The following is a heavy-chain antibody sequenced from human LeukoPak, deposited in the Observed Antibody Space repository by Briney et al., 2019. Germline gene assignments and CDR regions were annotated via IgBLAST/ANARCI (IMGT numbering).Heavy chain of an antibody. D-gene: IGHD4-17*01. CDR3: AKVGNYGENYFDY. J-gene: IGHJ4*02. CDR1: GFTFSSYA. CDR2: ISGGGGTT. V-gene: IGHV3-23*01. Sequence: GGSLRLSCAASGFTFSSYAMTWVRQAPGKGLEWVPAISGGGGTTYYADSVKGRFTISRDNSKNTLYLQMNSLRAEDTALYYCAKVGNYGENYFDYWGQGTLVTVSS.